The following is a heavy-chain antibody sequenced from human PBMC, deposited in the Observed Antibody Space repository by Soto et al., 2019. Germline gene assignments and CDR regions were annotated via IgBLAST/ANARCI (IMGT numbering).Heavy chain of an antibody. J-gene: IGHJ4*02. CDR1: GFTFSDYY. CDR2: ISGSGAGT. Sequence: GXSLRLSCAVSGFTFSDYYLSWIRQAPGKGLEWVSAISGSGAGTYYADSVKGRFTISRDNSKNTLYLQMSSLRVEDTAVYYCAKRDGYYLDFWGPGTLVTVS. V-gene: IGHV3-23*01. D-gene: IGHD3-22*01. CDR3: AKRDGYYLDF.